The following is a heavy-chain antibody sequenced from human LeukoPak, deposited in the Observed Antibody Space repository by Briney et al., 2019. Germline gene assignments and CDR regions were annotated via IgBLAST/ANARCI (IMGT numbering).Heavy chain of an antibody. CDR3: AKEVDGASGTKIGYFQH. Sequence: SGGSLRLSCAASGFTLSNYVMHWVRQAPGKGLEWVAFTRYDGSDKYNADSLKGRFTISRDNSENTLYLQMNSLRAEDTALYYCAKEVDGASGTKIGYFQHWGQGTLVIVSS. D-gene: IGHD1-26*01. V-gene: IGHV3-30*02. CDR1: GFTLSNYV. CDR2: TRYDGSDK. J-gene: IGHJ1*01.